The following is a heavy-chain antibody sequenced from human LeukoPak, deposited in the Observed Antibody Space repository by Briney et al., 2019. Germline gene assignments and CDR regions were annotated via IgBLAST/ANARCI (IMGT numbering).Heavy chain of an antibody. J-gene: IGHJ4*02. CDR2: IIPIFGTA. CDR3: ARGYCSSTSCYDDY. CDR1: GGTFSSYA. Sequence: ASVKVSCKASGGTFSSYAISWVRQAPGQGLEWMGGIIPIFGTANYAQKFHGRVTITTDESTSTAYMELSSLRSEDTAVYYCARGYCSSTSCYDDYWGQGTLVTVSS. D-gene: IGHD2-2*01. V-gene: IGHV1-69*05.